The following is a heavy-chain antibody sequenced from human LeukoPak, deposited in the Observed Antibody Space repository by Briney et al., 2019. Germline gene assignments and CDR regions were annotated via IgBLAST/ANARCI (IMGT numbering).Heavy chain of an antibody. V-gene: IGHV3-66*01. CDR1: GFTVSTNY. CDR2: IYSGGST. Sequence: PGGSLRLSCAASGFTVSTNYMSWVRQAPGKGLEWVSVIYSGGSTYYADSVKGRFTTSRDNSKNTLYLQMNSLRAEDTAVYYCARDYPYYYDSSGYYSFDYWGQGTLVTVSS. CDR3: ARDYPYYYDSSGYYSFDY. J-gene: IGHJ4*02. D-gene: IGHD3-22*01.